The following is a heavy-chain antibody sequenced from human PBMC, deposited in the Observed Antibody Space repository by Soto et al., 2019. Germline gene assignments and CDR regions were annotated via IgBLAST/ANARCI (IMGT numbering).Heavy chain of an antibody. J-gene: IGHJ4*02. V-gene: IGHV3-23*01. CDR3: AKDQGNTIVGASRGFAH. D-gene: IGHD1-26*01. CDR1: GFTFSTYA. Sequence: VQLLESGGGLVQPGGSLRLSCAVSGFTFSTYAMNWVRQAPGKGLEWLSLISGSGSGTYYADSVKGRFTIARDNSENTLYLQMNSLRAEDTAVYYCAKDQGNTIVGASRGFAHWGQGTLVTVSS. CDR2: ISGSGSGT.